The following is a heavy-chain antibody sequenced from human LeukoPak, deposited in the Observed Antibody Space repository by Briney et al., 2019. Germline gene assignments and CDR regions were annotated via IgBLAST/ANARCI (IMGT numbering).Heavy chain of an antibody. CDR1: GGSISSSSYY. Sequence: SETLSLTCTVSGGSISSSSYYWGWIRQPPGTGLEWIGSIYYSGSTYYNPSLKSRVTISVDTSKNQFSLKLSSVTAADTAVYYCARNPYDFWSGYSLPYFDYWGQGTLVTVSS. CDR3: ARNPYDFWSGYSLPYFDY. CDR2: IYYSGST. D-gene: IGHD3-3*01. J-gene: IGHJ4*02. V-gene: IGHV4-39*07.